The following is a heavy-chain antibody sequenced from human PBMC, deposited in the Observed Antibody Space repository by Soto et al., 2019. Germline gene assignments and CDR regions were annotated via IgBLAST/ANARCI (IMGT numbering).Heavy chain of an antibody. Sequence: SETLSLTCTVSGDSISSFYWGWMRQSPGKELEWIGYVYYTGSTNYNPSLKSRVTISVDRSKNQFSLKLTSANAADTAVYYCARGRTVRNYADDSSDYFYFFDYWGQGTQVTVSS. J-gene: IGHJ4*02. V-gene: IGHV4-59*01. CDR3: ARGRTVRNYADDSSDYFYFFDY. CDR1: GDSISSFY. CDR2: VYYTGST. D-gene: IGHD3-22*01.